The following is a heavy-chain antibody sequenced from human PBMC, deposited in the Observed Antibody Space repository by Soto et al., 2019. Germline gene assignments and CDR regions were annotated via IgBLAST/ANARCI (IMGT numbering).Heavy chain of an antibody. J-gene: IGHJ3*01. CDR1: GFTFSTYA. Sequence: EVQVLESGGGLVQPGGSLRLSCVGSGFTFSTYAMSWVRQAPEKGLEWVSAISPSGGSIYYADSVKGRFTISRDNSKNTLYLEMNSLRGEDMAVYYCAKRDSGSLGSFDVWGQGTMVTVSS. V-gene: IGHV3-23*01. CDR2: ISPSGGSI. D-gene: IGHD1-26*01. CDR3: AKRDSGSLGSFDV.